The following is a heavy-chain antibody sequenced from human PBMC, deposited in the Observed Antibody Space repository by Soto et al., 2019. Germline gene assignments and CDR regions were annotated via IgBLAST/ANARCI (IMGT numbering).Heavy chain of an antibody. CDR2: ISSSGTTM. V-gene: IGHV3-48*03. J-gene: IGHJ4*02. Sequence: GGSLRLSCAASGFTFSSYEMSRVRQAPGKGLEWVSYISSSGTTMYYADSVKGRFTISRDNAKKSVYLQMNSLRAEDTAVYFCARGSTLIVVNHFDYWGQGTLVTVSS. D-gene: IGHD3-22*01. CDR3: ARGSTLIVVNHFDY. CDR1: GFTFSSYE.